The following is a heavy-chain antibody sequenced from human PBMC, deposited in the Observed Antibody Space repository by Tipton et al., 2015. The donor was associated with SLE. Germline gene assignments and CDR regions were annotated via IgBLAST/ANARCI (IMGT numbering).Heavy chain of an antibody. CDR3: AWGLRGYSGYDYEDY. D-gene: IGHD5-12*01. CDR2: TYYRSKWYN. Sequence: GLVKPSQTLSVTCDISGDSVSSNSAAWNWIRQSPSRGLEWLGRTYYRSKWYNDYAVSVKSRITINPDTSKNQFSLKLSSVTAADTAVYYCAWGLRGYSGYDYEDYWGQGTLVTVSS. J-gene: IGHJ4*02. CDR1: GDSVSSNSAA. V-gene: IGHV6-1*01.